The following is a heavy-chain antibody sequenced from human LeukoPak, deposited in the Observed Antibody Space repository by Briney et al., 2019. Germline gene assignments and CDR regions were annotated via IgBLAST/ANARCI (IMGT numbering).Heavy chain of an antibody. CDR3: ARGGFLEWVLGYMDV. D-gene: IGHD3-3*01. J-gene: IGHJ6*03. Sequence: ASVKVSCKASGYTFTSYGISWVRQAPGQGLEWMGWVNTYNGNTNFAQKLQGRVTMTADTSASTAYMELRSLISDDTAVYYCARGGFLEWVLGYMDVWGEGTTVTVSS. V-gene: IGHV1-18*01. CDR2: VNTYNGNT. CDR1: GYTFTSYG.